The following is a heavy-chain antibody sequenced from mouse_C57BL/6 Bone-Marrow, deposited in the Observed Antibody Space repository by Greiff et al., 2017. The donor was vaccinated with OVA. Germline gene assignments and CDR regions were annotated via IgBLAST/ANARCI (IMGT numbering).Heavy chain of an antibody. J-gene: IGHJ1*03. CDR1: GFSLTSYG. CDR3: AKKSPLFSNYDCWYFDV. D-gene: IGHD2-5*01. V-gene: IGHV2-5*01. CDR2: IWRGGST. Sequence: QVQLKQSGPGLVQPSQSLSITCTVSGFSLTSYGVHWVRQSPGKGLEWLGVIWRGGSTDYNAAFMSRLSITKDNSKSQVFFKMNSLQADDTAIYYCAKKSPLFSNYDCWYFDVWGTGTTVTVSS.